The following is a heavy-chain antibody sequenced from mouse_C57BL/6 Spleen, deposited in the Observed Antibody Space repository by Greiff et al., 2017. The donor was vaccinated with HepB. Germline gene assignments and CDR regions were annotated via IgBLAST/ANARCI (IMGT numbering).Heavy chain of an antibody. CDR3: ASNRYSNYGGYFDY. J-gene: IGHJ2*01. V-gene: IGHV1-22*01. Sequence: EVQLQQSGPELVKPGASVKMSCKASGYTFTDYNMHWVKQSHGKSLEWIGYINPNNGGTSYNQKFKGKATLTVNKSSSTAYMELRSLTSEDSAVYYCASNRYSNYGGYFDYWGQGTTLTVSS. D-gene: IGHD2-5*01. CDR1: GYTFTDYN. CDR2: INPNNGGT.